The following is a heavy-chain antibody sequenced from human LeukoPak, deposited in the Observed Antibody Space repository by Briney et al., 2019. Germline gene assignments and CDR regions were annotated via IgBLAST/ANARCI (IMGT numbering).Heavy chain of an antibody. CDR3: ARGARFLEWLFRERPYYFDY. V-gene: IGHV3-11*01. CDR1: GFTFSDYY. Sequence: GGSLRLSCAASGFTFSDYYMSWIRQAPGKGLEWVSYISSSGSTIYYADSVKGRFTISRDNAKNSLYLQMNSLRAEDTAVYYCARGARFLEWLFRERPYYFDYWGQGTLVTVSS. CDR2: ISSSGSTI. J-gene: IGHJ4*02. D-gene: IGHD3-3*01.